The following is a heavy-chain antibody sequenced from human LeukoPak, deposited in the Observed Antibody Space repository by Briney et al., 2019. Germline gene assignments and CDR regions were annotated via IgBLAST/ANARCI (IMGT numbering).Heavy chain of an antibody. CDR1: GFSVSNYA. J-gene: IGHJ1*01. Sequence: GGSLRLSCAASGFSVSNYAMTWVRQAPGKGLEWVSSISETGDIIYYADSVKGRFTISRDTSKNTFYVHMTSLRVEDTAMYYCAKDIRQQMGYFHHWGQGTLVTVSA. V-gene: IGHV3-23*01. CDR2: ISETGDII. D-gene: IGHD5-24*01. CDR3: AKDIRQQMGYFHH.